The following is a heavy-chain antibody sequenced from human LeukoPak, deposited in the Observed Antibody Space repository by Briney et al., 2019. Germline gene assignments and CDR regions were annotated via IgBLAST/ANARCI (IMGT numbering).Heavy chain of an antibody. CDR2: INNDGSST. J-gene: IGHJ4*02. CDR3: ALRYCTSTSCYPYFDY. CDR1: GFTFNSYW. Sequence: GGSLRLSCAASGFTFNSYWMHWVRQAPGKGLVWVSRINNDGSSTNYADSVKGRFTTSRDNAKNTLYLQVNSLRAEDTAVYYCALRYCTSTSCYPYFDYWGQGTVVTVSS. D-gene: IGHD2-2*01. V-gene: IGHV3-74*01.